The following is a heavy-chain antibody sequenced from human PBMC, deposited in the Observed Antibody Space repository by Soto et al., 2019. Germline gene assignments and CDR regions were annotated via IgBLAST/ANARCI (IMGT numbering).Heavy chain of an antibody. CDR1: GGSISSGDYY. D-gene: IGHD6-13*01. V-gene: IGHV4-31*03. Sequence: KPSETLSLTCIVSGGSISSGDYYWSWIRQHPGKGLEWIGYIYYSGSAYYNPSLKSRVTMSVDTSKNQFSLKLSSVTAADTAIYFCARGASSNWHYFDYWGQGTLVTVSS. CDR3: ARGASSNWHYFDY. J-gene: IGHJ4*02. CDR2: IYYSGSA.